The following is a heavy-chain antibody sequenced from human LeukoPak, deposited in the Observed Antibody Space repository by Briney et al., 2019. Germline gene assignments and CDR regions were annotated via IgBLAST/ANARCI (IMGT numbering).Heavy chain of an antibody. J-gene: IGHJ4*01. CDR3: ARDLGATAGAPWYYFDN. CDR1: GYAFTSYD. D-gene: IGHD1-26*01. V-gene: IGHV1-8*01. CDR2: MNPNSGNT. Sequence: ASVKVSCKASGYAFTSYDINWVRQATGQGLEWMGWMNPNSGNTRYAQKFQGRVTMTRNTSISTAYMEMTSLRSDDTAVYYCARDLGATAGAPWYYFDNWGQGTLVTVPS.